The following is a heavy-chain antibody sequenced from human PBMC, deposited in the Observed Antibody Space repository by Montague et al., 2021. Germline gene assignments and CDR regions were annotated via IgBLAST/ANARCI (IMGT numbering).Heavy chain of an antibody. V-gene: IGHV4-34*01. D-gene: IGHD3-10*01. Sequence: SETLSLTCGVYGGPFSGYFWTWIRQPPGKGLEWVGEINHSVDANCNPSLESRVTMTVDTSKRQFSLRLTSLTAADTAIYYCARDTWFRENLSSLYYYGIDVWGQGTTVTVSS. CDR3: ARDTWFRENLSSLYYYGIDV. CDR2: INHSVDA. J-gene: IGHJ6*02. CDR1: GGPFSGYF.